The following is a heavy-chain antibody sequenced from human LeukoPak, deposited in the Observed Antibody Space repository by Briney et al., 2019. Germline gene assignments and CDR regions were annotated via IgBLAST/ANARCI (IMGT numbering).Heavy chain of an antibody. V-gene: IGHV5-51*01. J-gene: IGHJ4*02. D-gene: IGHD1-20*01. CDR3: ARQYNWHYDY. CDR1: GHTFTSYW. CDR2: IYPGDSDT. Sequence: GESLKISCKGSGHTFTSYWIGWVRQMPGKGLEWMGIIYPGDSDTRYSPSFQGQVTMSADKSISTAYLQWSSLKASDTAMYYCARQYNWHYDYWGQGTLVTASS.